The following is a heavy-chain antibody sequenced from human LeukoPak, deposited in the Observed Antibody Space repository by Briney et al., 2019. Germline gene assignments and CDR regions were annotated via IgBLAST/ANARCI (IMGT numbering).Heavy chain of an antibody. CDR1: GHTFSSYD. V-gene: IGHV3-21*01. Sequence: GGSLRLSCAASGHTFSSYDMNWVRQAPGKGLEWVSFISSSSSYRNYADSVKGRFTISRDNAKNSLYLQMNSLRVEVTAVYYCARGYCSSTSCYADYHYYMDVWGKGTTVTVSS. D-gene: IGHD2-2*01. CDR3: ARGYCSSTSCYADYHYYMDV. J-gene: IGHJ6*03. CDR2: ISSSSSYR.